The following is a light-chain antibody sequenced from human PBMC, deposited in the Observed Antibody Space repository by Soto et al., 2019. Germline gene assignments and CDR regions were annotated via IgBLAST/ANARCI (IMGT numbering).Light chain of an antibody. Sequence: DLQMTQSPSSLSASVGDRVTITCRASQSISSYLNWYQQKPGKAPKLLIYAASSLQSGVPSRFSGSGSGTDFTLTISSLQPEDFATYYCQQSYNSLYTFGQGTKLQIK. CDR1: QSISSY. J-gene: IGKJ2*01. CDR2: AAS. V-gene: IGKV1-39*01. CDR3: QQSYNSLYT.